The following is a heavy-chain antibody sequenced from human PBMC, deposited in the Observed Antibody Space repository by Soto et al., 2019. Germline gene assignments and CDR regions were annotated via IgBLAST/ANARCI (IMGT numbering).Heavy chain of an antibody. J-gene: IGHJ4*02. CDR3: ARVAAAAGPYFDY. Sequence: ASEKVSCKASGYTFTSYDINWVRQATGQGLEWMGWMNPNSGNTGYAQKFQGRVTMTRNTSISTAYMELSSLRSEDTAVYYCARVAAAAGPYFDYWGQGTLVTVSS. CDR1: GYTFTSYD. D-gene: IGHD6-13*01. V-gene: IGHV1-8*01. CDR2: MNPNSGNT.